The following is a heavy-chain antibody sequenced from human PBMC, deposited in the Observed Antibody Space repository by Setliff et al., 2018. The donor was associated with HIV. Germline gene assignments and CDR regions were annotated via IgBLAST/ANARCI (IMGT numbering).Heavy chain of an antibody. V-gene: IGHV3-30-3*01. CDR2: MSTGGGIK. CDR3: ARFRLYHYSNKVDY. Sequence: GGSLRLSCAATGFTFSSYVLHWVRPAPGKGLEWVAVMSTGGGIKICADSVKGRFTISRDNSRNTLFLQMNNLRPEDTAVYYCARFRLYHYSNKVDYWGQGTLVTVSS. J-gene: IGHJ4*02. D-gene: IGHD4-4*01. CDR1: GFTFSSYV.